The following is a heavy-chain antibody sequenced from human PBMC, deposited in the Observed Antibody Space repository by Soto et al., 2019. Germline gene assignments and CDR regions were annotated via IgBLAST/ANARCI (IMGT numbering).Heavy chain of an antibody. J-gene: IGHJ5*02. CDR2: IIPILGIA. CDR3: ARAYGSSRGNWFDP. D-gene: IGHD6-19*01. V-gene: IGHV1-69*02. CDR1: GGTFSSYT. Sequence: QVQLVQSGAEVKKPGSSVKVSCKASGGTFSSYTISWVRQAPGQGLEWMGRIIPILGIANYAQKSQGRVTITADKSTSTAYMELSSLRSEDTAVYYCARAYGSSRGNWFDPWGQGTLVTVSS.